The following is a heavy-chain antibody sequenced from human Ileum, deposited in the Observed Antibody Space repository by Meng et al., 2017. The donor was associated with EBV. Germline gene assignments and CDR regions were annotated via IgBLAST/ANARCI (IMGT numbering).Heavy chain of an antibody. CDR1: GGSISSCNHY. D-gene: IGHD4-17*01. J-gene: IGHJ2*01. V-gene: IGHV4-31*03. CDR3: ASLYGDSSVWYLDL. CDR2: IYYSGST. Sequence: QVQLQESGPGLVKPSQTLSLTCTVSGGSISSCNHYWSWIRQHPGKGLEYIGYIYYSGSTYYNPSLKSRVIISVDTSKNQFSLRLNSVTAADTAVYYCASLYGDSSVWYLDLWGRGILGTVSS.